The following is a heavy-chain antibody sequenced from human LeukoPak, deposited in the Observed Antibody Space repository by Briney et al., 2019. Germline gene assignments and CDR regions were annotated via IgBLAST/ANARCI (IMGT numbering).Heavy chain of an antibody. V-gene: IGHV3-74*01. CDR1: GFTFSSSS. CDR3: TRGRDGGFDI. D-gene: IGHD4-23*01. CDR2: FKSDGRNT. J-gene: IGHJ3*02. Sequence: PGGSRRLSGAASGFTFSSSSMDGGRQAPGEGLLWVSRFKSDGRNTFYAHSVKGRFTISRDNAKNTLYMQMRSLRAEDTAVYYCTRGRDGGFDIWGQGTMVTVSS.